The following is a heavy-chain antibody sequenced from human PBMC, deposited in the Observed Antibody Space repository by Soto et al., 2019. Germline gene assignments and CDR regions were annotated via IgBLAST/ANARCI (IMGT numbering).Heavy chain of an antibody. J-gene: IGHJ6*02. V-gene: IGHV1-8*01. D-gene: IGHD3-10*01. CDR2: MNPNSGNT. CDR1: GYTFTSYD. CDR3: ARGPGFPLYYYYYYGMDV. Sequence: QVQLVQSGAEVKKPGASVKVSCKASGYTFTSYDINWVRQATGQGLEWMGWMNPNSGNTGYAQKFQGRVTMTRNTSLSTDYMELSSLRSEDTAVYYCARGPGFPLYYYYYYGMDVWGQGTTVTVSS.